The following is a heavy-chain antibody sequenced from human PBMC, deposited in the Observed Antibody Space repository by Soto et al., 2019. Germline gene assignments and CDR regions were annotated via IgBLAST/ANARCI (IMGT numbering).Heavy chain of an antibody. CDR1: GYTFTRSG. D-gene: IGHD5-12*01. V-gene: IGHV1-18*01. CDR3: ARAGVAPYYYYGMDV. J-gene: IGHJ6*02. Sequence: QVQLVQSGAEVKKPGASVKVSCKASGYTFTRSGISWVRQAPGQGLEWMGWISTYNGDTNYAQTFQGRVTMTTDTSTSKVHMEVRSLRSDDTAVYYCARAGVAPYYYYGMDVWGQGTPVTVSS. CDR2: ISTYNGDT.